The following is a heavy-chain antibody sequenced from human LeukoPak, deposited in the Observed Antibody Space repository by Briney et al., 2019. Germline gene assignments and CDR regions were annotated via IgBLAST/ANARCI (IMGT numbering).Heavy chain of an antibody. CDR1: GYTFTSYD. D-gene: IGHD3-10*01. CDR3: ARVSMVRGVIRYYYGMDV. V-gene: IGHV1-8*01. J-gene: IGHJ6*02. Sequence: ASVKVSCKASGYTFTSYDINWVRQATGQGLEWMGWMNPNSGNTGYAQKFRGRVTMTRNTSISTAYMELSSLRSEDTAVYYCARVSMVRGVIRYYYGMDVWGQGTTVTVSS. CDR2: MNPNSGNT.